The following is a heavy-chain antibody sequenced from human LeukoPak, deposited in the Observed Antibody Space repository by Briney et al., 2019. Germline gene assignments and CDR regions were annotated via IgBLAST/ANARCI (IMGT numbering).Heavy chain of an antibody. Sequence: SETLSLTCTVSGGSISSYYWSWIRQPPGKGLEWIGYIYYSGSTNYNPSLKSRVTISVDTSKNQFSPKLSSVTAADTAVYYYASTGISPRYNWFDPWGQGTLVTVSS. CDR1: GGSISSYY. D-gene: IGHD2-15*01. CDR3: ASTGISPRYNWFDP. V-gene: IGHV4-59*01. CDR2: IYYSGST. J-gene: IGHJ5*02.